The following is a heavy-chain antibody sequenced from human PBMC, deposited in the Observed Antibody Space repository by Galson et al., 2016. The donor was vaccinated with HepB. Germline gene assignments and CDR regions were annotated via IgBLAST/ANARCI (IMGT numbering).Heavy chain of an antibody. CDR3: ARGTGGSGSDSQYFRY. D-gene: IGHD3-10*01. Sequence: LSLTCAVYGDSINSSTWWSWVRQPPGKGLEWLGEIFHGGSTNYNPSFKGRVTMTEDTSKNHLALTLTSVTAADTAVYYCARGTGGSGSDSQYFRYWGQGSLVTVSS. CDR1: GDSINSSTW. J-gene: IGHJ4*02. CDR2: IFHGGST. V-gene: IGHV4-4*02.